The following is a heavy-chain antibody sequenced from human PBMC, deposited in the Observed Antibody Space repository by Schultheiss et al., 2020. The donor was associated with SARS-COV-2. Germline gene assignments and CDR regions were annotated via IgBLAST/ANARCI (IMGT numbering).Heavy chain of an antibody. CDR2: IYTSGST. V-gene: IGHV4-61*02. J-gene: IGHJ4*02. CDR3: AARHLYSGSYEDY. Sequence: SETLSLTCTVSGGSISSSSYYWSWIRQPAGKGLEWIGRIYTSGSTNYNPSLKSRVTISVDTSKNQFSLKLSSVTAADTAVYYCAARHLYSGSYEDYWGQGTLVTVSS. D-gene: IGHD1-26*01. CDR1: GGSISSSSYY.